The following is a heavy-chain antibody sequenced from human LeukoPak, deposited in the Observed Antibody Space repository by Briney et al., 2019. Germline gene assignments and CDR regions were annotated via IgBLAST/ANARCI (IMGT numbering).Heavy chain of an antibody. J-gene: IGHJ4*02. CDR1: GFTFSAYW. CDR3: ARDLNWLLFDY. V-gene: IGHV3-74*01. Sequence: GGSLRLSCAASGFTFSAYWMHWVRQAPGKGLVWVSRVKYDGSTATYADSVRGRFTISRDNAKNILYLQMNSLRVEDTAVYYCARDLNWLLFDYWGQGTLVTVSS. CDR2: VKYDGSTA. D-gene: IGHD3-9*01.